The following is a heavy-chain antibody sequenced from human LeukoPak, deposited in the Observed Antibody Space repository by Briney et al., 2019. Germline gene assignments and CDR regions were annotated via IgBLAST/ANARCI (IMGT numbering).Heavy chain of an antibody. CDR3: ARGESCSNASCSDDNYMDV. J-gene: IGHJ6*03. V-gene: IGHV1-69*13. CDR2: IIPIFGTE. D-gene: IGHD2-2*01. CDR1: GGTFSSYA. Sequence: VKVSRKASGGTFSSYAISLVRQAPAPGLEWMGGIIPIFGTENYAQKFQGRVTITTDESTSTDYMELNSISSEDQAAYYCARGESCSNASCSDDNYMDVWGKGTTVTVSS.